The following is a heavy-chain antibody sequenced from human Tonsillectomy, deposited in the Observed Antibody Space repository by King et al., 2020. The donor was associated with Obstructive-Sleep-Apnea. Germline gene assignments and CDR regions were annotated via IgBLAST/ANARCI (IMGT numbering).Heavy chain of an antibody. J-gene: IGHJ6*02. CDR3: AKPWELYDFYYGMDV. CDR1: GFTFSSYG. CDR2: ISYDGSNK. Sequence: VQLVESGGGVVQPGRSLRLSCAASGFTFSSYGMHWVRQAPGKGLEWVAVISYDGSNKYYADSVKGRFTISRDNSKNTLYLQMNSLRAEDTAVYYSAKPWELYDFYYGMDVWGQGTTVTVSS. V-gene: IGHV3-30*18. D-gene: IGHD3-10*01.